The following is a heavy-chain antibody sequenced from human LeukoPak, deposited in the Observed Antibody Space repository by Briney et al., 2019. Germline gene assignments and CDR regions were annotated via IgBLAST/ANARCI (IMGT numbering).Heavy chain of an antibody. V-gene: IGHV5-51*01. D-gene: IGHD5-12*01. Sequence: GESLKISCKGSGYSFTSYWIGWVRQMPGKGLEWMGIIYPGDSDIKSRPSFQGQVTISADKSISTAYLQWSSLKASDTAMYYCARHDATITYVDYWGQGTLVTVSS. CDR1: GYSFTSYW. J-gene: IGHJ4*02. CDR2: IYPGDSDI. CDR3: ARHDATITYVDY.